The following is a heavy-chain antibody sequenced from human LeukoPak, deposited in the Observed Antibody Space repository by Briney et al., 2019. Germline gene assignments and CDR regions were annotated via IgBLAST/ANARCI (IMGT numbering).Heavy chain of an antibody. CDR1: GFTFSSYG. Sequence: GGSLRLSCAASGFTFSSYGMHWVRQAPGKGLEWVAVIWYDGSNKYYADSVKGRFTISRDNSKNTLYLQMNSPRAEDTAVYYCAKDRRSYYDFWSGYFKGYYFDYWGQGTLVTVSS. CDR3: AKDRRSYYDFWSGYFKGYYFDY. CDR2: IWYDGSNK. D-gene: IGHD3-3*01. J-gene: IGHJ4*02. V-gene: IGHV3-33*06.